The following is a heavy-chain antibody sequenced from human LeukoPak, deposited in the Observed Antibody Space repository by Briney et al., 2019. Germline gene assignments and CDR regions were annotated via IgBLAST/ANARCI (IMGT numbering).Heavy chain of an antibody. CDR3: ATADREDAYNHRIDY. V-gene: IGHV4-39*01. Sequence: SETLSLTCTVSGGSISSDTYYWGWICQPPGKGLEWIGSIFHNGDTYYNPSLKSRVTISVDTSKNQFSLKLRSVTAADTAVYYCATADREDAYNHRIDYWGQGTLVTVSS. CDR2: IFHNGDT. D-gene: IGHD5-24*01. J-gene: IGHJ4*02. CDR1: GGSISSDTYY.